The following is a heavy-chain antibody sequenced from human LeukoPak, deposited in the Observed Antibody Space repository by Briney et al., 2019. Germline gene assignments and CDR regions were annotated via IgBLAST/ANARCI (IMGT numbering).Heavy chain of an antibody. Sequence: PGGSLRLSCAASGFNFSNYAMSWVRQAPGKGLEWVSAISGSGGSTYYADSVKGRFTISRDNSKNTLYLQMNSLRAEDTAVYYCAKDLGSSWYYGDYYYYYYMDVWGKGTTVTISS. D-gene: IGHD6-13*01. J-gene: IGHJ6*03. CDR2: ISGSGGST. V-gene: IGHV3-23*01. CDR3: AKDLGSSWYYGDYYYYYYMDV. CDR1: GFNFSNYA.